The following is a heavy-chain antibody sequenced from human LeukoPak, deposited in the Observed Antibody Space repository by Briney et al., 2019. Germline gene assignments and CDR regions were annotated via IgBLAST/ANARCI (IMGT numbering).Heavy chain of an antibody. D-gene: IGHD3-22*01. Sequence: SETLSLTCTVSGGSISSNNWWSWVRQPPGKGLEWIGEIYHSESTNYNPSLKSRVTMSVGKSKNQLSLKLSSVTAADTAVYYCAKGLDSSGYYSFDYWGQGTLVTVSS. V-gene: IGHV4-4*02. CDR1: GGSISSNNW. CDR2: IYHSEST. J-gene: IGHJ4*02. CDR3: AKGLDSSGYYSFDY.